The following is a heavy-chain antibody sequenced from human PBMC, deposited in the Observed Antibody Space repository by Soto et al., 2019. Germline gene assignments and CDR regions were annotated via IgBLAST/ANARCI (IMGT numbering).Heavy chain of an antibody. D-gene: IGHD5-18*01. V-gene: IGHV3-23*01. CDR2: ISGSGGST. Sequence: PGGSLRLSCAASGFTFSSYAMSWVRQAPGKGLEWVSAISGSGGSTYYADPVKGRFTISRDNSKNTLYLQMNSLRAEDTAVYYCAKDQDFQPPGGYSYGYYGYWGQGTLVTVSS. CDR1: GFTFSSYA. CDR3: AKDQDFQPPGGYSYGYYGY. J-gene: IGHJ4*02.